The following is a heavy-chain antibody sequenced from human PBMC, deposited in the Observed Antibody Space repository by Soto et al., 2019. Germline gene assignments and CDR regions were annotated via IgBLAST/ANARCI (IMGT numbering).Heavy chain of an antibody. J-gene: IGHJ6*02. CDR1: GFTFSSYA. CDR2: ISGSGGSS. CDR3: AGAANLYYYGIDV. D-gene: IGHD2-15*01. V-gene: IGHV3-23*01. Sequence: EVQLLESGGGLVQPGGSLRLSCAASGFTFSSYAMTWVRQAPGKGLEWVSTISGSGGSSYFADSVKGRFTISRDNSKNTVYVQRNGLRAEDTAVYYCAGAANLYYYGIDVWGQGTTLTVSS.